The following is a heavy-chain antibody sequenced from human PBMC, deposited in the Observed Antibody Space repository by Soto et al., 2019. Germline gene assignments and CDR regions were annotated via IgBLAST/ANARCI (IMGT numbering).Heavy chain of an antibody. V-gene: IGHV3-48*01. J-gene: IGHJ3*01. CDR2: IGIGSSTK. Sequence: PVVPLRLSSVASGFTFINYGMNWVLQAPGKGLEWVSYIGIGSSTKYYADSVKGRFTISRDNAKNSLYLQMNSLRAEDMAVYYCARDQLYYNDISGRPLNAFDVWGQGTMVTVSS. CDR1: GFTFINYG. D-gene: IGHD3-22*01. CDR3: ARDQLYYNDISGRPLNAFDV.